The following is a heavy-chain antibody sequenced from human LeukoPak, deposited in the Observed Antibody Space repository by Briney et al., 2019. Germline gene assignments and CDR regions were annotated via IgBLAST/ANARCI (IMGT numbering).Heavy chain of an antibody. CDR2: IKQDGSEK. D-gene: IGHD3-10*01. J-gene: IGHJ3*02. CDR3: ARESLLWFGTSGAFDI. CDR1: GFTSSTYW. Sequence: GGSLRLSCGASGFTSSTYWMGWVRQTPEKGLEWVANIKQDGSEKYYVDSVKGRFTISRDNAKNSLYLQMNSLRAEDTAVYYCARESLLWFGTSGAFDIWGQGTMVTVSS. V-gene: IGHV3-7*01.